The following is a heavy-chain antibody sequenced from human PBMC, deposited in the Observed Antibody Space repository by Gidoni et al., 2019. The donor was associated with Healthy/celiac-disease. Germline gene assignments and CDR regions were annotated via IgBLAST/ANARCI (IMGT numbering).Heavy chain of an antibody. J-gene: IGHJ4*02. CDR1: GCTFSSYS. CDR2: ISSSSSYI. V-gene: IGHV3-21*01. CDR3: ARDRWLRLPSPFDY. Sequence: EVQLVESGGGLVKPGGSLRLSCAASGCTFSSYSMTWVRQAPGKGLEWVSSISSSSSYIYYADSVKGRFTISRDNAKNSLYLQMNSLRAEDTAVYYCARDRWLRLPSPFDYWGQGTLVTVSS. D-gene: IGHD5-12*01.